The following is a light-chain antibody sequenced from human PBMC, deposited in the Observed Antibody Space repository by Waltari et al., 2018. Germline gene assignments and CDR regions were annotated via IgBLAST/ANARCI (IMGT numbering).Light chain of an antibody. J-gene: IGKJ4*01. CDR3: LQHNSYPLT. CDR1: QDSSNY. V-gene: IGKV1-17*03. Sequence: DIHKAQSQSPLSASVAGRITSTCRASQDSSNYLAWFQQKQGKVTRRLIYAAASLQSGVPSRFSGSGSGTEFTLTISILQPEDFATYYCLQHNSYPLTFGGGTKVEIK. CDR2: AAA.